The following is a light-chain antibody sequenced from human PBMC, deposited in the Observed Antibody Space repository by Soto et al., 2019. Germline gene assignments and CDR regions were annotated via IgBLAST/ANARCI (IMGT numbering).Light chain of an antibody. Sequence: DIQMTQSPSTXSSSVGDRVTITCRASHSISVWLAWYQQKPGKALKLLIYQASTLESGVPSRFSGRGSGTDFTLTISSLQPDDFATYYCQQYYTYPYTFGQGTKEDIK. CDR1: HSISVW. CDR3: QQYYTYPYT. V-gene: IGKV1-5*03. CDR2: QAS. J-gene: IGKJ2*01.